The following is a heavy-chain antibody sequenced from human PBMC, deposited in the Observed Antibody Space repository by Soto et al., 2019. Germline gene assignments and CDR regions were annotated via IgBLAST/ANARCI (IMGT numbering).Heavy chain of an antibody. CDR2: ISAYNGNT. D-gene: IGHD6-19*01. J-gene: IGHJ4*02. Sequence: GAPVKPTLKSAGFGKTCKPISWVRQAPGQGLEWMGWISAYNGNTNYAQKLQGRVTITRDTSASTAYMELSSLRSEDTAVYYCARKQWLVHGEYWGQGTLVIVTS. CDR3: ARKQWLVHGEY. V-gene: IGHV1-18*01. CDR1: GFGKTCKP.